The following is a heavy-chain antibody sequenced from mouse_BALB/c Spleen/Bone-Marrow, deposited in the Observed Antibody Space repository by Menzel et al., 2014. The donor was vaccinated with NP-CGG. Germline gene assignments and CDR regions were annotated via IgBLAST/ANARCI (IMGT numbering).Heavy chain of an antibody. V-gene: IGHV7-3*02. Sequence: EVHLMESGGGLVQPGGSLRLSCATSGFTFTDYYMNWVRQPPGKALEWLGFIRNKANGYTTEYSASVKSRFTISRDNSQNILYLQMNTLRADDSATYYCARDKGRVFFDYWGQGTTLTVSS. J-gene: IGHJ2*01. CDR2: IRNKANGYTT. CDR3: ARDKGRVFFDY. CDR1: GFTFTDYY.